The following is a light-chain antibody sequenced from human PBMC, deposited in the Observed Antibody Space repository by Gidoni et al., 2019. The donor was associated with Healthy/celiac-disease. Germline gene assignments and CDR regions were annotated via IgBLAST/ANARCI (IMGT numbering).Light chain of an antibody. Sequence: SYVLTQPPSVSVAPGQTARITCGGNNIGSKSVHWYQQKPGQAPVLVVYDDSERPSGIPERFSGSNSGNTATLTISRVEDGDEADYYCQVWDSSSDVVFGGGTKLTVL. V-gene: IGLV3-21*02. CDR3: QVWDSSSDVV. J-gene: IGLJ2*01. CDR2: DDS. CDR1: NIGSKS.